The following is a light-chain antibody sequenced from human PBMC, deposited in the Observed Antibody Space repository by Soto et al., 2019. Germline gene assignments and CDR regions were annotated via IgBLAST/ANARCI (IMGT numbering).Light chain of an antibody. J-gene: IGKJ1*01. CDR1: QGVSSN. CDR3: QQYNNWPKM. V-gene: IGKV3-15*01. Sequence: EMVMTQSPGTLSLSPGERGTLSCRASQGVSSNLAWYQQKTGQSPRIIIYGASTRATGIPARFSGSGSGTEFNLTISSLQSEDFAVYYCQQYNNWPKMFGQGTKVDIK. CDR2: GAS.